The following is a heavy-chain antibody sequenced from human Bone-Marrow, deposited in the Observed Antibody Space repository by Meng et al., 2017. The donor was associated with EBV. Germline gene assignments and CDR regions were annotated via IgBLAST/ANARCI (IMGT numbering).Heavy chain of an antibody. CDR2: LIPMTGVA. CDR3: ASESGRGFTPDY. D-gene: IGHD3-10*01. J-gene: IGHJ4*02. V-gene: IGHV1-69*01. Sequence: GRRVQSGAEVKKPGSSVMVSCKTSGGTFRSDAISWVRQAPGQGLVWMGGLIPMTGVAHYAQKFQDRVSIIADESTSTHYLELSSLRSEDTAIYFCASESGRGFTPDYWGQGTLVTVSS. CDR1: GGTFRSDA.